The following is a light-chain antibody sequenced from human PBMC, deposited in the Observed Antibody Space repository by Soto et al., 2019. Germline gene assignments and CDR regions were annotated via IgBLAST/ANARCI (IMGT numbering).Light chain of an antibody. CDR2: DAS. Sequence: EIVMTQSPGTLSLSPGERATLSCRASQSVSSYLAWYQQKPGQAPRLLISDASDRATGIQDRFSGSGSGTDFTLTIKRLAPEDFAVYYCKQYEDSPVTFGQGTKVDIK. J-gene: IGKJ1*01. CDR1: QSVSSY. CDR3: KQYEDSPVT. V-gene: IGKV3-20*01.